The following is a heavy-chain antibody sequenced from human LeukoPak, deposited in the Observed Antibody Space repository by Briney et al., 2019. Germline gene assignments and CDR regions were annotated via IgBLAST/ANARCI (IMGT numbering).Heavy chain of an antibody. CDR1: GFTFSSNS. CDR3: ARGMEFGVTSGFDY. V-gene: IGHV3-21*01. CDR2: ISSSSSFI. Sequence: GGSLRLSCAASGFTFSSNSMNWVRQAPGKGLEWVSSISSSSSFIFYADSVKGRFTISRDNTKNSLYLQMNSLRAEDTAVYYCARGMEFGVTSGFDYWDQGTLVSVSS. J-gene: IGHJ4*02. D-gene: IGHD3-16*01.